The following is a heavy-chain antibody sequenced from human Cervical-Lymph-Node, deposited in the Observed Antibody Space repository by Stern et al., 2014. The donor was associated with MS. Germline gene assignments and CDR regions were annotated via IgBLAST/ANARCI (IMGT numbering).Heavy chain of an antibody. CDR2: VRPSTGTA. D-gene: IGHD1-26*01. CDR1: GSPFRFFT. CDR3: ARTSSGIEGHEHFYH. Sequence: VQLVESGPGVKKPWSSVKVSCKASGSPFRFFTFNCMRQAPGQELVWTVDVRPSTGTANFAQKFQDRVTITADESTNTAYMELSSLTSEDTALYYCARTSSGIEGHEHFYHWGQGTLVTVSS. V-gene: IGHV1-69*01. J-gene: IGHJ1*01.